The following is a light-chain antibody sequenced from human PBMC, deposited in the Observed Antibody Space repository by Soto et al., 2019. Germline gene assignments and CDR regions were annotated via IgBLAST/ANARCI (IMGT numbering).Light chain of an antibody. CDR2: DDT. J-gene: IGLJ1*01. V-gene: IGLV3-21*02. Sequence: SYELTQAPSVSVAPGQTASVTCGGNNIGGKSVHWFQQKPGQAPILLLFDDTVRPSGIPERFSGSNFGNTATLTITRVEAGDEADYYCQVYDTTFNYYAFGPGTKVTVL. CDR1: NIGGKS. CDR3: QVYDTTFNYYA.